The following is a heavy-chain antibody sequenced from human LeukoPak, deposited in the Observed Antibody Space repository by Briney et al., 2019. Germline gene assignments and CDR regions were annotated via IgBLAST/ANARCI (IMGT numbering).Heavy chain of an antibody. Sequence: GASVKVSCKASGGTFSSYAISWGRQAPGRWLELMGGIIPIFGTANYAQKFQGRVTITADESTSTAYMELSSLRSEDTAVYYCAGDIVVVVAATSTYYYYGMDVWGQGTTVTVSS. J-gene: IGHJ6*02. CDR2: IIPIFGTA. D-gene: IGHD2-15*01. CDR1: GGTFSSYA. V-gene: IGHV1-69*13. CDR3: AGDIVVVVAATSTYYYYGMDV.